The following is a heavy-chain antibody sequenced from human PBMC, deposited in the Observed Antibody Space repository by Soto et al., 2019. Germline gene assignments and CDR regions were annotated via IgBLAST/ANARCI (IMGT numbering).Heavy chain of an antibody. V-gene: IGHV4-39*01. Sequence: SETLSLTCTVSGGSISSSSYYWGWIRQPPGKGLEWIGSIYNSGSTYYKPSLKNQDTKSVDTSKKQYSMKQSYVTAADTAVNNCSRGWGPAAMGNFRYYYYYGMDVWGQGTTVT. CDR1: GGSISSSSYY. CDR3: SRGWGPAAMGNFRYYYYYGMDV. D-gene: IGHD2-2*01. CDR2: IYNSGST. J-gene: IGHJ6*02.